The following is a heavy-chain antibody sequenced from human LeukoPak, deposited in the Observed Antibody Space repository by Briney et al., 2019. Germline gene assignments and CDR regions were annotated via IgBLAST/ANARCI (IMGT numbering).Heavy chain of an antibody. V-gene: IGHV3-23*01. D-gene: IGHD3-9*01. CDR3: ASFPYYDILTGSYREH. Sequence: GGSLRLSCAASGFTFSTYAMSWVRQAPGEGLEWVSAISDSGGTTYYADSVKGRFTISRDNSKNTLYLQMNSLRAEDTAVYYCASFPYYDILTGSYREHWGQGTLVTVSS. CDR1: GFTFSTYA. CDR2: ISDSGGTT. J-gene: IGHJ1*01.